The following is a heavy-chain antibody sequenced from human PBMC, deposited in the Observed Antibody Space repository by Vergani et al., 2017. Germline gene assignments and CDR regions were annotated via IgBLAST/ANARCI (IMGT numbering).Heavy chain of an antibody. J-gene: IGHJ4*02. CDR1: GFTFSSYA. D-gene: IGHD2-8*01. Sequence: EVQLLESGGGLVQPGGSLRLSCAASGFTFSSYAMSWVRQAPGKGLEWVSAISGSGGSTYYADSVKGRFTISRDNAKNSLYLQMNSLRAEDTAVYYCARVGYCTNGVCYRYCDYWGQGTLVTVSA. CDR2: ISGSGGST. V-gene: IGHV3-23*01. CDR3: ARVGYCTNGVCYRYCDY.